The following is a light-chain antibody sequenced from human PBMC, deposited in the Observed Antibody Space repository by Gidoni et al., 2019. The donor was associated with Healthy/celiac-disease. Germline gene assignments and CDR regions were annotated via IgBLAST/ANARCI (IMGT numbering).Light chain of an antibody. V-gene: IGLV2-14*01. J-gene: IGLJ1*01. Sequence: QSALTQPDSVSGSPGQSITISCTGTSSDVGGYNYVSWYQQHPGKAPKLMIYDVNNRPSGVSNRFSGSKSGNTASLTISGLQAEDEADYYCSSYTSSTTYVFGTGTKVTVL. CDR1: SSDVGGYNY. CDR2: DVN. CDR3: SSYTSSTTYV.